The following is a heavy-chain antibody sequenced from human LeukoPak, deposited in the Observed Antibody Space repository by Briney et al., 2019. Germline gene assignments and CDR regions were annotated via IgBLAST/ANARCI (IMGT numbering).Heavy chain of an antibody. D-gene: IGHD6-19*01. CDR3: VRVAVTGIAYFQY. V-gene: IGHV1-2*02. CDR1: GYTFTGYY. CDR2: INGNSGDT. J-gene: IGHJ1*01. Sequence: RGASVKVSCKASGYTFTGYYLHWMRQAPGQGLEWMGWINGNSGDTNYAQKSQGRVTMTRDTSISTAYMDLIRLTSDDTAVYYCVRVAVTGIAYFQYWGQGTLVTVPS.